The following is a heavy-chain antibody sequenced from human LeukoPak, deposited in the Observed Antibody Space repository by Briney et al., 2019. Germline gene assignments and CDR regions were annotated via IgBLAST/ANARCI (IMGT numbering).Heavy chain of an antibody. CDR3: ARAGGDIVVVPAAHNWFDP. Sequence: GGSLRLSCAASGFTFSSYGMHWVRQAPGKGLEWVAVISYDGSNKYYADSVKGRFTISRDNSKNTLYLQMNSLRAEDTAVYYCARAGGDIVVVPAAHNWFDPWGQGTLVTVSS. CDR2: ISYDGSNK. CDR1: GFTFSSYG. D-gene: IGHD2-2*01. J-gene: IGHJ5*02. V-gene: IGHV3-30*03.